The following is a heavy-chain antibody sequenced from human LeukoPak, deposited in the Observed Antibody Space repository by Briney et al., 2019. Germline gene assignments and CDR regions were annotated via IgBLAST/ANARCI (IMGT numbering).Heavy chain of an antibody. CDR1: GFTFSSYW. Sequence: RPGGSLRLSCVVSGFTFSSYWMSWVRQAPGKGLEWVANIKQDGSEKYYVDSVKGRFTIPRDNVKNSLYLQMNSLRAEDTAVYYCVRERSIVGATRPLDYWGQGTLVTVSS. V-gene: IGHV3-7*01. CDR3: VRERSIVGATRPLDY. J-gene: IGHJ4*02. D-gene: IGHD1-26*01. CDR2: IKQDGSEK.